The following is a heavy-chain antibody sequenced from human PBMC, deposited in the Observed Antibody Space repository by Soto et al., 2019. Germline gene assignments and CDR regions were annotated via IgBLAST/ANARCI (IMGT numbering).Heavy chain of an antibody. CDR3: ARDSRSGYYLDY. CDR2: IYYSGST. CDR1: GGSISSYY. D-gene: IGHD3-22*01. V-gene: IGHV4-59*12. J-gene: IGHJ4*02. Sequence: PSETLSLTCTVSGGSISSYYWSWIRQPPGKGLEWIGYIYYSGSTNYNPSLKSRVTISVDTSKNQFSLKLSSVTAADTAVYYCARDSRSGYYLDYWGQGTLVTVSS.